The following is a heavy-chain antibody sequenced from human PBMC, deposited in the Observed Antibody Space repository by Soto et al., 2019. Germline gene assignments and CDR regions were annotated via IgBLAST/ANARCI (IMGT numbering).Heavy chain of an antibody. D-gene: IGHD4-17*01. CDR1: GFTFSSYS. J-gene: IGHJ6*02. CDR3: AKAPTVTTLYYYGMDV. CDR2: ISSSSSYI. Sequence: GGSLRLSCAASGFTFSSYSMNWVRQAPGKGLEWVSSISSSSSYIYYADSVKGRFTISRDNAKNSLYLQMNSLRAEDTAVYYCAKAPTVTTLYYYGMDVWGQGTTVTVSS. V-gene: IGHV3-21*01.